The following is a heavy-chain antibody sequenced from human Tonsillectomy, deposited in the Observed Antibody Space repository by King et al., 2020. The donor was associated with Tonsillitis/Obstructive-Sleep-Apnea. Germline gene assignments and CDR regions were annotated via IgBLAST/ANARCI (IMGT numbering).Heavy chain of an antibody. J-gene: IGHJ4*02. CDR3: VPKWELRG. Sequence: EVQLQESGGGLVQPGGSLRLSCAASGFTFSSYWMHWVRQAPGKGLVWVSRINSDGSSTRNADSVKGRFTISRDHAKNTLYLQMHSLRAEEPAVYFCVPKWELRGWGQGAMVTVSS. CDR1: GFTFSSYW. V-gene: IGHV3-74*01. D-gene: IGHD1-26*01. CDR2: INSDGSST.